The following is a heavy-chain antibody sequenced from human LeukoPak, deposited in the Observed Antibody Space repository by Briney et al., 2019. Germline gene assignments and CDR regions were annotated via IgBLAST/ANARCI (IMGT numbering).Heavy chain of an antibody. D-gene: IGHD2-15*01. J-gene: IGHJ6*02. V-gene: IGHV1-69*13. CDR3: ARANCSGGSCFFQIPYYGMDV. Sequence: SVKVSCKASGGTFSSYAISWVRQAPGQGLEWMGGIIPIFGTANYTQKFQGRVTITADESTSTAYMELSSLRSEDTAVYYCARANCSGGSCFFQIPYYGMDVWGQGTTVTVSS. CDR1: GGTFSSYA. CDR2: IIPIFGTA.